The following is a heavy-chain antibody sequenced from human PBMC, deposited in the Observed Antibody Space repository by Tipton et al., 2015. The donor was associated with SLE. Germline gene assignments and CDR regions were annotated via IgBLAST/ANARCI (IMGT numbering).Heavy chain of an antibody. J-gene: IGHJ3*02. Sequence: TLSLTCTVSGGSISSRSFYWAWIRQTPEKGLQWIGGIYYSGTTYYNPSLKSRVTISMDTSKNQFSLNLSSMTAADAAVYYCATSPTSRDGFDIWGQGTAVTVSS. CDR1: GGSISSRSFY. CDR2: IYYSGTT. V-gene: IGHV4-39*07. D-gene: IGHD3-16*01. CDR3: ATSPTSRDGFDI.